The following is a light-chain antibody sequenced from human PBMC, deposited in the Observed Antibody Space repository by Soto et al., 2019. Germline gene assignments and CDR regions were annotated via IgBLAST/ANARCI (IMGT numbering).Light chain of an antibody. CDR2: AAS. CDR3: QQLDSYLSFT. Sequence: DIQLTQSPSFLFASVGDRVTITCRASQDVGHFLAWYQQKAGKAPKLLMFAASTLQSEVPARFRGSGSGTEFTLTITRLQPEDYATYYCQQLDSYLSFTFGGGTKVEIK. J-gene: IGKJ4*01. CDR1: QDVGHF. V-gene: IGKV1-9*01.